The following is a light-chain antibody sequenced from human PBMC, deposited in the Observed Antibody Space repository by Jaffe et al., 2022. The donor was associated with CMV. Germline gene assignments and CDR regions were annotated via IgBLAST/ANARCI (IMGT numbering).Light chain of an antibody. J-gene: IGKJ4*01. CDR2: DAS. CDR3: QQRSNWPLT. Sequence: EIVLTQSPAALSLSPGERVTLSCRPSQSVNNYLAWYQQKPGQAPRLLIYDASNRATGIPARFSGSGSGTDFTLTISSLEPEDFAVYYCQQRSNWPLTFGGGTKVEIK. CDR1: QSVNNY. V-gene: IGKV3-11*01.